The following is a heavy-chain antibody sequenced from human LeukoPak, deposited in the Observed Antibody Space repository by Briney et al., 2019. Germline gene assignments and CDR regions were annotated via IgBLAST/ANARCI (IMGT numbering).Heavy chain of an antibody. CDR1: GFTFSGYS. J-gene: IGHJ3*02. D-gene: IGHD6-13*01. CDR2: INTGGSTT. CDR3: ARDLVMDDNIAATDAFDI. Sequence: PGGSLRLSCAASGFTFSGYSMHWVRQAPGKGLVWVSRINTGGSTTTYADSVKGRFTISRDNAKNTLYLQMNSLRAEDTAVYYCARDLVMDDNIAATDAFDIWGQGTMVTVSS. V-gene: IGHV3-74*01.